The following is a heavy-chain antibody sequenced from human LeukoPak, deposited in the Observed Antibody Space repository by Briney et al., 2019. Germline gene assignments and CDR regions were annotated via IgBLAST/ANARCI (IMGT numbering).Heavy chain of an antibody. CDR2: IYYSGST. D-gene: IGHD6-19*01. Sequence: SETLSLTCTVSGGSISSSTYYWGWTRQPPGKGLEWIGSIYYSGSTYYNPSLRSRVTISVDTSKNQFSLRLSSVTAADTAVYYCARSTVAGTRKVDYWGQGTLVTVSS. V-gene: IGHV4-39*01. CDR1: GGSISSSTYY. J-gene: IGHJ4*02. CDR3: ARSTVAGTRKVDY.